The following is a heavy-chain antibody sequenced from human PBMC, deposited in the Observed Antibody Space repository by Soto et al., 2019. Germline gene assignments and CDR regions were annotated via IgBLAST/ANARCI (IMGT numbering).Heavy chain of an antibody. CDR3: PRSTPGNPFDI. D-gene: IGHD3-10*01. V-gene: IGHV3-21*01. J-gene: IGHJ3*02. CDR1: GFSFTSYT. Sequence: EVQLVESGGGLVKPGGSLRVSCAASGFSFTSYTMNWVRQAPGKGLEWVASISAGGRSIYYADSLKGRSTVSRDNPKSSLYLQMNSLRAEDTAVYYCPRSTPGNPFDIWGQGTMVTVSS. CDR2: ISAGGRSI.